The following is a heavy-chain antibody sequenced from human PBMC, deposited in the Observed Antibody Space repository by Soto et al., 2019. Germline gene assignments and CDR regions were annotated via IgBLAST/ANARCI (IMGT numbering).Heavy chain of an antibody. Sequence: EVQLLESGGGLVQPGGSLSLSCAASGFTFSSYAMNWVRQAPGKGLGWVSVISGGGGNTYYADSVEGRFTISRDNSKNTLYLQMNSLRVEDTAIYYCAKGGAVRGLKGGNLDYWGQGTLVTVSP. D-gene: IGHD3-10*01. J-gene: IGHJ4*02. CDR2: ISGGGGNT. CDR1: GFTFSSYA. CDR3: AKGGAVRGLKGGNLDY. V-gene: IGHV3-23*01.